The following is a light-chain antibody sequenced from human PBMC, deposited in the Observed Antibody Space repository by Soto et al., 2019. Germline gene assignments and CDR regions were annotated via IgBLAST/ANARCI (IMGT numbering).Light chain of an antibody. CDR1: TSDVGGHNY. CDR2: EVS. V-gene: IGLV2-14*01. J-gene: IGLJ1*01. CDR3: SSYTSSTTLYV. Sequence: QSVLTQPASVSGSPGQSITISCTGTTSDVGGHNYVSWYQHHPGKAPKLMIFEVSNRPAEVSNRFSGSKSGHTASLTIYGLQAEDEADYYCSSYTSSTTLYVVGTGTKVTVL.